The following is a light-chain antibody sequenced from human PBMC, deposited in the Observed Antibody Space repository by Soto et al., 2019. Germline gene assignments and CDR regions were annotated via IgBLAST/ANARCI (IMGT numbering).Light chain of an antibody. CDR3: HQTDSIPKT. CDR1: QSISLF. CDR2: DAS. Sequence: DIQMTQSPSSLSASVGDTVTITCRASQSISLFLTWYQQKPGKAPKLLIYDASSLQSGVPSRFSGNGSRTDFTLTISSLQPEDFATYYCHQTDSIPKTFVQGTKVEIK. J-gene: IGKJ1*01. V-gene: IGKV1-39*01.